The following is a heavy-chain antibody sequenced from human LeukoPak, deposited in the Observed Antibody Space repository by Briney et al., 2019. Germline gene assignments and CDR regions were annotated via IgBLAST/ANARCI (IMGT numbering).Heavy chain of an antibody. V-gene: IGHV4-34*01. CDR3: ARGGSSWYWNWFDP. CDR1: GGSFSGYY. Sequence: SEALSLTCAVYGGSFSGYYWSWIRQPPGKGLEWIGEINHSGSTNYNPSLKSRVTISVDTSKNQFSLKLSSVTAADTAVYYCARGGSSWYWNWFDPWGQGTLVTVPS. D-gene: IGHD6-13*01. J-gene: IGHJ5*02. CDR2: INHSGST.